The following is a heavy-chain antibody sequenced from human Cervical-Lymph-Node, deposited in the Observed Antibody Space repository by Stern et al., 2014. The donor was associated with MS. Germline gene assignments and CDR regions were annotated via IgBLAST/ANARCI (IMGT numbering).Heavy chain of an antibody. J-gene: IGHJ6*02. V-gene: IGHV2-5*02. CDR1: GFSLNTCGEG. D-gene: IGHD4-17*01. Sequence: QITLKESGPTLVKPTQTLTLTCTFSGFSLNTCGEGVGWISQPPGKALEWLAVIYWDADERYSPSLNNRLTITKDTSKNQVVLTMANMDPVDTGTYYCAHTTVTFDEAYGLDVWGQGTTVTVSS. CDR2: IYWDADE. CDR3: AHTTVTFDEAYGLDV.